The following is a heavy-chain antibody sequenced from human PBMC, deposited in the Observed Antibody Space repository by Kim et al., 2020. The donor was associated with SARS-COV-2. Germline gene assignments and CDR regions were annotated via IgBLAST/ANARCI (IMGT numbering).Heavy chain of an antibody. Sequence: ASVKVSCKASGYTFTSYYMHWVRQAPGQGLEWMGIIYPSGGSTSYAQKFQGRVTMTRDTSMSTVYMELSSLRYEDTAVYYCARDGRAHFYGMDVWGQGTTVTVSS. CDR3: ARDGRAHFYGMDV. J-gene: IGHJ6*02. D-gene: IGHD1-26*01. V-gene: IGHV1-46*01. CDR2: IYPSGGST. CDR1: GYTFTSYY.